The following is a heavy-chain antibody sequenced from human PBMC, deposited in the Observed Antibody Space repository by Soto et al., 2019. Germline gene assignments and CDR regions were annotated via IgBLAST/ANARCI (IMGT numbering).Heavy chain of an antibody. CDR2: ISSTSDDI. CDR3: ARLPKGSFVTA. Sequence: AQLVESGGGLVYPGGSLRLSCVASGFRFSDHSMNWVRQAPGKGLQWVSYISSTSDDIYYADSVKCRFTVSRDNAKNTLFLQMNSLRGDDSAIDYCARLPKGSFVTAWGQGSRVTVSS. V-gene: IGHV3-21*05. D-gene: IGHD2-21*02. J-gene: IGHJ4*01. CDR1: GFRFSDHS.